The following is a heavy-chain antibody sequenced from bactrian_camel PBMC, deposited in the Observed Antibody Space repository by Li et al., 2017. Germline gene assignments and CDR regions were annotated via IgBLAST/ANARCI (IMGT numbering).Heavy chain of an antibody. CDR3: ASDLSACIAETVAASPR. CDR2: ISIGNGLT. J-gene: IGHJ4*01. CDR1: AAVFSDNC. D-gene: IGHD7*01. V-gene: IGHV3S1*01. Sequence: VQLVESGGGSVQAGGSLRLSCATNAAVFSDNCFAWFRQIPGREREGVASISIGNGLTDYTDSVKGRFTISQGDDKNTLYLQMNNLKPEDTAVYHCASDLSACIAETVAASPRWGVGTQVTVS.